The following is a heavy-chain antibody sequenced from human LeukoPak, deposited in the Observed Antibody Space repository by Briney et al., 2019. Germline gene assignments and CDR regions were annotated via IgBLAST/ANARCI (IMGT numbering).Heavy chain of an antibody. CDR1: GYTFTRYD. CDR3: ASRSITMVRGVIITFNWFDP. V-gene: IGHV1-8*01. D-gene: IGHD3-10*01. J-gene: IGHJ5*02. Sequence: ASVKVSCKASGYTFTRYDIHWVRQATGQGLAWMGWMNPNSGNTGYAQKFQGRVTMTRNTSISTAYMELSSLRSEDTAVYYCASRSITMVRGVIITFNWFDPWGQGTLVTVSS. CDR2: MNPNSGNT.